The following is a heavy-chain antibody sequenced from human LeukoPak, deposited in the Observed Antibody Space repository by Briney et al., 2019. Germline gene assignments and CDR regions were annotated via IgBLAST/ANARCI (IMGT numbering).Heavy chain of an antibody. V-gene: IGHV3-23*01. CDR2: ISGSGGST. D-gene: IGHD3-10*01. J-gene: IGHJ6*02. CDR3: AKEGPYGSGSYYKKYYYYYGMDV. CDR1: GFTFSSYA. Sequence: PGGSLRLSCAASGFTFSSYAMSWVRQAPGKGLEWVSAISGSGGSTYYADSVKGRFTISRDNSKNTLYLQMNSLRAEDTAVYYCAKEGPYGSGSYYKKYYYYYGMDVWGQGTTVTVSS.